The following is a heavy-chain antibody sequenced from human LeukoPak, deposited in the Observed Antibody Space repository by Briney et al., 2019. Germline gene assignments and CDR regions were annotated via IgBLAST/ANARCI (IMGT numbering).Heavy chain of an antibody. Sequence: GGSLRLSCAASGFIFSNFAMSWVRQAPGKGLEWVSSISGTGGTTYYGDSVKGRFTISRDNSKNMLYLQMNSLRAEDTAVYFCAKTSAIFGVALYWYSALWGRGTLVTVSS. CDR1: GFIFSNFA. CDR2: ISGTGGTT. D-gene: IGHD3-3*01. CDR3: AKTSAIFGVALYWYSAL. V-gene: IGHV3-23*01. J-gene: IGHJ2*01.